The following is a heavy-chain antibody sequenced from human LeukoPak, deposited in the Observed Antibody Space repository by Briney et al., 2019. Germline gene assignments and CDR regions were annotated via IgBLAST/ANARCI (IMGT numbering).Heavy chain of an antibody. CDR3: ARLVITMVRGVILYNWFDP. Sequence: PSETLSLTCAVYGGSFSGYYWSWIRQPPGKGLEWLGEINHSGSTNYNPSLKSRVTISVGTSKNQFSLKLSSVTAADTAVYYCARLVITMVRGVILYNWFDPWGQGTLVTVSS. D-gene: IGHD3-10*01. CDR1: GGSFSGYY. V-gene: IGHV4-34*01. J-gene: IGHJ5*02. CDR2: INHSGST.